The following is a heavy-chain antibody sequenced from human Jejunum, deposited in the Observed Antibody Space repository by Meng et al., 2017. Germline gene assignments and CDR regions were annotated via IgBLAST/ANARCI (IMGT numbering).Heavy chain of an antibody. Sequence: QVQLQESGPGLLKPSQNPSHTFPVSVGSISSGDYYWSWIRQPPGKGLEWIGYIYYSGSTYYNPSLKSRVTISVDTSKNQFSLKLSSVTAADTAVYYCAREALGGNSPNDYWGQGTLVTVSS. CDR1: VGSISSGDYY. J-gene: IGHJ4*02. V-gene: IGHV4-30-4*01. D-gene: IGHD4-23*01. CDR2: IYYSGST. CDR3: AREALGGNSPNDY.